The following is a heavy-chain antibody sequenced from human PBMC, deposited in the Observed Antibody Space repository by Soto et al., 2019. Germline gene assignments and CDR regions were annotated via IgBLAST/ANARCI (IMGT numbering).Heavy chain of an antibody. V-gene: IGHV4-31*03. J-gene: IGHJ4*02. CDR2: IYYRGST. Sequence: QVQLQESGPGLVKPSQTLSLTCTVSGGSISSGGYYWSWIRQHPGKGLEWIGYIYYRGSTYYNPSLKSRVXXSXDXXKNQFSLKLSSVTAADTAVYYCARDLRRDGYNLAYWGQGTLVTVSS. CDR1: GGSISSGGYY. D-gene: IGHD5-12*01. CDR3: ARDLRRDGYNLAY.